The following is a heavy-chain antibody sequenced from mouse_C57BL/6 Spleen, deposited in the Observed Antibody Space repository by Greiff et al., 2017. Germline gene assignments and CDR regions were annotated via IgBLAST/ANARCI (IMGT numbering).Heavy chain of an antibody. Sequence: QVQLQQPGAELVKPGASVKMSCKASGYTFTSYWITWVKQRPGQGLEWIGDIYPGSGSTNYNEKFKSKATLTVDTSSSTAYMQLSSLTSEDSAVYYCARTRSSPWYFDVWGTGTTVTVSS. D-gene: IGHD1-1*01. V-gene: IGHV1-55*01. CDR1: GYTFTSYW. CDR3: ARTRSSPWYFDV. CDR2: IYPGSGST. J-gene: IGHJ1*03.